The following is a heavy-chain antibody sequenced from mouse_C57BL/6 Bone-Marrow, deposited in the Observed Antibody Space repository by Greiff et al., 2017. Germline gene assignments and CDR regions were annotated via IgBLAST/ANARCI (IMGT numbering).Heavy chain of an antibody. Sequence: DVKLQESGPGMVKPSQSLSLTCTVTGYSITSGYDWHWIRHFPGNKLEWMGYISYSGSTNYNPSLKSRNSITHDTSKNHFFLKLNSVTTEDTATYYCARETWDGFMDYWGQGTSVTVSS. CDR1: GYSITSGYD. D-gene: IGHD4-1*01. CDR2: ISYSGST. CDR3: ARETWDGFMDY. V-gene: IGHV3-1*01. J-gene: IGHJ4*01.